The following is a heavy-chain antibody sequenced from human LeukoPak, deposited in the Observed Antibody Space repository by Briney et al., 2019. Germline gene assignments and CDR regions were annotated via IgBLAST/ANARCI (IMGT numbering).Heavy chain of an antibody. J-gene: IGHJ4*02. CDR3: ARESFAARWD. CDR2: IKQDGSEK. CDR1: GFTFSRYW. V-gene: IGHV3-7*01. Sequence: PGGSLRLSCAASGFTFSRYWMSWVRQAPGKGLEWVANIKQDGSEKDYVDSVKGRFTISRDNAKNSPYLQMNSLTAEDTAVYYCARESFAARWDWGQGTLVTVSS. D-gene: IGHD6-6*01.